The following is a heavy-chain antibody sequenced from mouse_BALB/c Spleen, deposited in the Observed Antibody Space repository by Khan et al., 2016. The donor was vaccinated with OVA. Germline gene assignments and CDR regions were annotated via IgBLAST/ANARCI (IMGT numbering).Heavy chain of an antibody. V-gene: IGHV5-17*02. CDR3: RTSYGSRDYFDD. CDR2: ISGDSNYI. D-gene: IGHD1-1*02. CDR1: GFSFNSYG. Sequence: VQLKESGGGLVQPGGSRKLSCAASGFSFNSYGMPWVRQAPEKGLEWVAYISGDSNYIYYADTVKGRFTISRDHPKNTLFLQLTSLMSEDTAMYYWRTSYGSRDYFDDWGPGTTLTVS. J-gene: IGHJ2*01.